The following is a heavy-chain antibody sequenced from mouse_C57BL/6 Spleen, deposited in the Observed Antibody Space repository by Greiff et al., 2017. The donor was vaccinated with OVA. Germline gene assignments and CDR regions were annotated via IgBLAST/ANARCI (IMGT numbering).Heavy chain of an antibody. D-gene: IGHD1-1*01. J-gene: IGHJ2*01. CDR2: IDPSDSYT. CDR1: GYTFTSYW. V-gene: IGHV1-50*01. Sequence: QVQLQQPGAELVKPGASVKLSCKASGYTFTSYWMQWVKQRPGQGLEWIGEIDPSDSYTNYNQKLKGKATLTVDTSSSTAYMQLSSLTSEDSAVYYCARRGYGYYFDYWGQGTTLTVSS. CDR3: ARRGYGYYFDY.